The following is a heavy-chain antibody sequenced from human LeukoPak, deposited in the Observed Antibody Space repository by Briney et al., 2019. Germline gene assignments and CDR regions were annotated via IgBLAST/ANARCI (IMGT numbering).Heavy chain of an antibody. V-gene: IGHV3-7*01. CDR1: GFTFSSYW. D-gene: IGHD3-3*01. Sequence: PGGSLRLSCAASGFTFSSYWMSWVRQAPGKGLEWVANIKQDGSEKYYVDSVKGRFTISRDNAKNSLYLQVNSLRAEDTAVYYCARVNFWSGYPSTYYYYGMDVWGQGTTVTVSS. J-gene: IGHJ6*02. CDR2: IKQDGSEK. CDR3: ARVNFWSGYPSTYYYYGMDV.